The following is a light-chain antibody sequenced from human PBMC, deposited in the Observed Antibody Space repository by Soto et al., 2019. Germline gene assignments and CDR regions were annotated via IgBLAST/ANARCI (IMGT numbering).Light chain of an antibody. CDR3: QQRSKFLWT. J-gene: IGKJ1*01. Sequence: EIVLTQSPATLSLSPGERATLSCRASQSVSSYLAWYQQKPGQAPRLLMYDTSNRAPGIPARFSGSVSGTDFTLTISSLEPEDFAVYFCQQRSKFLWTFGQGTKVDI. CDR2: DTS. CDR1: QSVSSY. V-gene: IGKV3-11*01.